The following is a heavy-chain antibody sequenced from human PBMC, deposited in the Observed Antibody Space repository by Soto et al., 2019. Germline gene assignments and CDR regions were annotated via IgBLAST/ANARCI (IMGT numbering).Heavy chain of an antibody. CDR2: ISGYNGDT. CDR3: ARAPQTVAGAGIWY. V-gene: IGHV1-18*04. J-gene: IGHJ1*01. Sequence: QVQLVQSGAEVKKPGASVKVSCKASGYTFTIYGISWVRQAPGQGLEWMGWISGYNGDTNYAQQLQGRVTMTTDTSTSTAYMELRSLRSDDTAVYYCARAPQTVAGAGIWYWGQGTLVTVSS. D-gene: IGHD6-13*01. CDR1: GYTFTIYG.